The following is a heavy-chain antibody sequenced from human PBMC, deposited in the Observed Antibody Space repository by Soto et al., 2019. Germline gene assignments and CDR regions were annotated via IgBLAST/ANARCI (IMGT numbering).Heavy chain of an antibody. V-gene: IGHV3-11*01. D-gene: IGHD1-7*01. CDR1: GFTFSDYY. Sequence: GGSLRLSCAASGFTFSDYYMSWIRQATGKGLEWVSYISSSGSTIYYADSVKGRFTISRDNAKNSLYLQMNSLRAEDTAVYYCARALGPGGENWNSRYYYYYMDVWGKGTTVTVSS. CDR2: ISSSGSTI. J-gene: IGHJ6*03. CDR3: ARALGPGGENWNSRYYYYYMDV.